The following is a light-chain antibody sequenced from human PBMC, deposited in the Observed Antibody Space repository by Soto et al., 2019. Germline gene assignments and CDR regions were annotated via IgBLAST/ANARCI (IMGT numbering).Light chain of an antibody. V-gene: IGKV1-5*01. J-gene: IGKJ1*01. Sequence: DIQMTQSPSTLSASVGDRVTITCRASQSITIWLAWYQQKPGKAPKLQIFDASNLESGVPSRFSGSGSGTEFTLTISSLQPDDFATYYCQHYNSFSWTFGQGTKVEIK. CDR3: QHYNSFSWT. CDR1: QSITIW. CDR2: DAS.